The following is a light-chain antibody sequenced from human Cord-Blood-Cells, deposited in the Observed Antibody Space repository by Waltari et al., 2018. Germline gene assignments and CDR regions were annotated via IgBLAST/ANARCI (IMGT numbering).Light chain of an antibody. CDR2: DAS. CDR3: QQRSNWPLIT. Sequence: EIVFTQSPAPLSLSPGERATLSCRASQSVSSYLAWYHQKPGQAPRLLIYDASNRATGIPARFSGSGSGTDFTLTISSLEPEDFAVYYCQQRSNWPLITFGQGTRLEIK. CDR1: QSVSSY. V-gene: IGKV3-11*01. J-gene: IGKJ5*01.